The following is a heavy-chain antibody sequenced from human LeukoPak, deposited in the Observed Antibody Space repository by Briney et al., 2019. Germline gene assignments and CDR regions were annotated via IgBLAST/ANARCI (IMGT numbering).Heavy chain of an antibody. CDR2: FDPEDGET. CDR3: ATDGDYDSTLDY. V-gene: IGHV1-24*01. J-gene: IGHJ4*02. CDR1: GYTLTELS. Sequence: ASVKVSCKVSGYTLTELSMHWVRQAPGKGLEWMGGFDPEDGETIYAQKFQGRVTMTEDTTTDTAYMELSSLRSEDTAVYYCATDGDYDSTLDYWGQGTLVTVSS. D-gene: IGHD3-22*01.